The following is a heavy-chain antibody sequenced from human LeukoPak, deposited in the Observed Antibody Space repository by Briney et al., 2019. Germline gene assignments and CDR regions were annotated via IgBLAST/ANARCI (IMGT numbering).Heavy chain of an antibody. D-gene: IGHD3-3*01. CDR3: AKTGEQKGGKYDFWIGYYTAMGYYYYYMDV. J-gene: IGHJ6*03. CDR2: ISGSGGST. CDR1: GFAFSSYA. V-gene: IGHV3-23*01. Sequence: PGGSLRLSCAASGFAFSSYAMSWVRQAPGKGLEWVSSISGSGGSTYYADSVKGRFTISRDNSKNTLYVQMDSLRAEDTAVYYCAKTGEQKGGKYDFWIGYYTAMGYYYYYMDVWGKGTTVTVSS.